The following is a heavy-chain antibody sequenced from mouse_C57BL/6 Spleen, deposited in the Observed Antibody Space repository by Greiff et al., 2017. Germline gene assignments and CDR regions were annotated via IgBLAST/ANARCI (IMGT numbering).Heavy chain of an antibody. CDR1: GYTFTDYY. V-gene: IGHV1-26*01. Sequence: VQLQQSGPELVKPGASVKISCKASGYTFTDYYMNWVKQSHGKSLEWIGDINPNNGGTSYNQKFKGKATLTVDKSSSTAYMKLRSLTSDDSAVYYCANIGAMDYWGQGTSVTVSS. CDR3: ANIGAMDY. CDR2: INPNNGGT. J-gene: IGHJ4*01.